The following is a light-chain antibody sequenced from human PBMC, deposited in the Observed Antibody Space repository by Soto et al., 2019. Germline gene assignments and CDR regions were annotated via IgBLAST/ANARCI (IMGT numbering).Light chain of an antibody. Sequence: ALTQPASVSGSPGQSITISCTGTSSDVGSYNLVSWYQQHPGKAPKLMIYEGSKRPSGVSNRFSGSKSGNTASLTISGLQAEDEADYYCCSYAVGSTPYVFGTGTKVTVL. CDR3: CSYAVGSTPYV. V-gene: IGLV2-23*01. CDR2: EGS. J-gene: IGLJ1*01. CDR1: SSDVGSYNL.